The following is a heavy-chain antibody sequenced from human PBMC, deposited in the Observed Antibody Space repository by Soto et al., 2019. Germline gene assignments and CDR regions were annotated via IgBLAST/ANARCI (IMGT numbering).Heavy chain of an antibody. CDR2: IYWDDDG. CDR1: GFSLTKSGVG. D-gene: IGHD1-26*01. J-gene: IGHJ5*01. Sequence: QITLKESGPTLVEPTQTLTLTCSFSGFSLTKSGVGVGWFRQAPGKALECLGIIYWDDDGRYNPSLKTRPTITKDTSKNQVVRTMTYMEPVDTGTYYCAHRVTYSVSWEVGWFDSWGQGTPVTVS. CDR3: AHRVTYSVSWEVGWFDS. V-gene: IGHV2-5*02.